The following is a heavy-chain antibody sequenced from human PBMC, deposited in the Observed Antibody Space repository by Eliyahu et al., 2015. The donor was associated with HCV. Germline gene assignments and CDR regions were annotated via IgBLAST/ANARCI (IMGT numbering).Heavy chain of an antibody. Sequence: QVQLVESGGGVVQPGGSLRLSCAASGFTFSTYAMHWVRQAPGKGLEWVAVIWYDGSNHYYADSVKGRFTISRDNSRNTLYLQMNSLRAEDTAVYYCARTPLYSSSSWVYFDSWGQGTLVTVSS. J-gene: IGHJ4*02. CDR2: IWYDGSNH. V-gene: IGHV3-33*01. CDR1: GFTFSTYA. D-gene: IGHD6-6*01. CDR3: ARTPLYSSSSWVYFDS.